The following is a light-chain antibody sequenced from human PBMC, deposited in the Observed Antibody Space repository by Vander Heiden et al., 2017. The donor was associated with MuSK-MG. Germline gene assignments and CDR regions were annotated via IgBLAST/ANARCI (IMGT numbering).Light chain of an antibody. CDR2: KAS. CDR3: QQDDICSST. J-gene: IGKJ1*01. Sequence: DIQMTQSPSTLSASVGDRVTITCRASQSISSWLAWYQQKPGKAPKLLIYKASSLESGVPSRFSGSGSGTEFTLTISSLQPDDFATYYCQQDDICSSTFGQGTKVEIK. V-gene: IGKV1-5*03. CDR1: QSISSW.